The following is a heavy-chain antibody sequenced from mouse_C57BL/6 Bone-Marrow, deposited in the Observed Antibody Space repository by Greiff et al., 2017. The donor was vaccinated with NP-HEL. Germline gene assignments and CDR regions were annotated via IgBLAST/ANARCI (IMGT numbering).Heavy chain of an antibody. CDR3: ARGAVASLHYFDY. CDR2: IYPGDGDT. Sequence: QVQLQQSGAELVKPGASVKISCKASGYAFSSYWMNWVKQRPGKGLEWIGQIYPGDGDTNYNGKFKGKATLTADKSSSTAYMQLSSLTSEDSAVYFCARGAVASLHYFDYWGQGTTLTVSS. J-gene: IGHJ2*01. CDR1: GYAFSSYW. V-gene: IGHV1-80*01. D-gene: IGHD6-1*01.